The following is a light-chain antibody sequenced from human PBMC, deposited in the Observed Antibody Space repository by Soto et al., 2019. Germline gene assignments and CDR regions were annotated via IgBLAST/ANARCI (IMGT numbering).Light chain of an antibody. V-gene: IGLV1-40*01. Sequence: QSVLTQPPSVSGAPGQRITISCTGSSSNIGAGYDVHWYQQLPGTAPKLLIYGNSNRPSGVPDRFSGSKSGTSASLAITGLQAEDEADYYCQSSDSSLSGSVFYGGPKVTVL. CDR2: GNS. CDR3: QSSDSSLSGSV. CDR1: SSNIGAGYD. J-gene: IGLJ3*02.